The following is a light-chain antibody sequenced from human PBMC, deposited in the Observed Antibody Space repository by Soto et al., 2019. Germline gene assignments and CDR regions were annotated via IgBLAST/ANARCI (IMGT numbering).Light chain of an antibody. J-gene: IGKJ1*01. V-gene: IGKV3-15*01. CDR2: GAS. Sequence: EIVMTQSPATLSVSPGERATLSCRASQSVTSWLAWYQQKPGQAPRLLINGASIRATGIPARFRGSGSGKEFTLTISGLQSEDFAVYYCQQYLNWPWTFGQGTKVEI. CDR1: QSVTSW. CDR3: QQYLNWPWT.